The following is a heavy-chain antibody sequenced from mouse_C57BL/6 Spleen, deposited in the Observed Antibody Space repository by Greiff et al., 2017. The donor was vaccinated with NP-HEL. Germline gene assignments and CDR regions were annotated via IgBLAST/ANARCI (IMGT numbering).Heavy chain of an antibody. CDR2: IYPRSGNT. CDR3: ARSHYYGSRWYFDV. Sequence: VKLQESGAELARPGASVKLSCKASGYTFTSYGISWVKQRTGQGLEWIGEIYPRSGNTYYNEKFKGKATLTADKSSSTAYMELRSLTSEDSAVYFCARSHYYGSRWYFDVWGTGTTVTVSS. D-gene: IGHD1-1*01. CDR1: GYTFTSYG. J-gene: IGHJ1*03. V-gene: IGHV1-81*01.